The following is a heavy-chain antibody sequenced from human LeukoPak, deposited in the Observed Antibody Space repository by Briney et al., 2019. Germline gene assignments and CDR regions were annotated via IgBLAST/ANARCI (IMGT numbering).Heavy chain of an antibody. CDR2: INPNSGGT. CDR1: GYTFTGYY. V-gene: IGHV1-2*02. J-gene: IGHJ4*02. CDR3: ASFLGYSYGWDY. Sequence: ASVKVSCKASGYTFTGYYMHWVRQAPGQGLEWMGWINPNSGGTNYAQKFQSRVTMTRDTSISTAYMELSRLRSDDTAVYYCASFLGYSYGWDYWSQGTLVTVSS. D-gene: IGHD5-18*01.